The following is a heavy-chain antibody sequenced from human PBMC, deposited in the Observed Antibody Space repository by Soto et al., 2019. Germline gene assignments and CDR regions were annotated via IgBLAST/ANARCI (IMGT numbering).Heavy chain of an antibody. CDR2: IDAGNGRT. J-gene: IGHJ4*02. D-gene: IGHD1-1*01. V-gene: IGHV1-3*01. Sequence: SVKLSCKDCRYTFTKNAVHSVRQAPEQRFEWMGWIDAGNGRTKYSQKFQGRVTITRDTSASTAYMELSGLRSEDTALYFCARGRWTQTTADYYLDYWGQGIQVTVSS. CDR1: RYTFTKNA. CDR3: ARGRWTQTTADYYLDY.